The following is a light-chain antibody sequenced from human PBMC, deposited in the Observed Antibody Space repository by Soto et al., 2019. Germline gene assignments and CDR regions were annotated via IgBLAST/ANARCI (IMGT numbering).Light chain of an antibody. CDR2: DVS. V-gene: IGKV3-11*01. CDR1: QSVSNY. CDR3: QQRSNWPPWT. J-gene: IGKJ1*01. Sequence: EIVMTQSPATLSVSPGGRATLSCRASQSVSNYLAWYQQKPGQAPRLLIYDVSNRAPGIPARFSGSGSGTDFTLTISSLEPEDFAVYYCQQRSNWPPWTFGQGTKVDIK.